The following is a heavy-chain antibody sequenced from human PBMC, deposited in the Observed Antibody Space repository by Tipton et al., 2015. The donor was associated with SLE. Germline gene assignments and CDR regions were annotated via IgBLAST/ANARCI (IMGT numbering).Heavy chain of an antibody. CDR2: ISDSGNS. V-gene: IGHV4-31*03. J-gene: IGHJ4*02. Sequence: TLSLTCTVSGGSISSGGDYWSWIRQHPGKGLEWIGYISDSGNSYYNPILKSRLIISADTSKKQFSLKLTSVTAADTAVYSGARFTPTAEYCFDSRGQGTLVTVPS. D-gene: IGHD1-1*01. CDR1: GGSISSGGDY. CDR3: ARFTPTAEYCFDS.